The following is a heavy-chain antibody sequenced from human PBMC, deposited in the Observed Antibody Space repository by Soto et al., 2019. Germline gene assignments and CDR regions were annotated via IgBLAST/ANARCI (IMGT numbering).Heavy chain of an antibody. CDR1: GYSFTRYA. CDR3: ARSLPSDYDSRSGLSRPLYYDF. J-gene: IGHJ4*02. D-gene: IGHD3-3*01. Sequence: QVHLVQSGAEVKEPGASVTVSCKASGYSFTRYAIHWVRQASGQRLEWLGWINAANGNTDYSGKFQGRVTITRDSSAITAKRQLRGLRAEDMALYFCARSLPSDYDSRSGLSRPLYYDFWGQGTLVNVSS. CDR2: INAANGNT. V-gene: IGHV1-3*01.